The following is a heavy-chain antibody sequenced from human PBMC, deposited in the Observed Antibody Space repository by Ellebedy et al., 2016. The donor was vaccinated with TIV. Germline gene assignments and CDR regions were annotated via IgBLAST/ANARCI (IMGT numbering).Heavy chain of an antibody. CDR2: IYYSGST. V-gene: IGHV4-39*01. D-gene: IGHD6-13*01. CDR3: ARTIAGGPSGYSSSLGGMDV. Sequence: MPSETLSLTCTVSGGSISSSSYYWGWIRQPPGKGLEWIGSIYYSGSTYYNPSLKSRVTISVDTSKNQFSLKLSSVTAADTAVYYCARTIAGGPSGYSSSLGGMDVWGQGTTVTVSS. J-gene: IGHJ6*02. CDR1: GGSISSSSYY.